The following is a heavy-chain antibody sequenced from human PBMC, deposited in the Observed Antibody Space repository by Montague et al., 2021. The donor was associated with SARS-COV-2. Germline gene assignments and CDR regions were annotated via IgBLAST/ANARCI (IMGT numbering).Heavy chain of an antibody. CDR1: GDSISSSSYY. V-gene: IGHV4-39*02. CDR3: VRDGYTHVDY. D-gene: IGHD5-24*01. CDR2: NYYSGIT. Sequence: SETLSLTCTVSGDSISSSSYYWGWIRQPPGKGLEWIGNNYYSGITYYNPSLKNRVTISVDTSKNQFSLKLSSVTAADTAVYYCVRDGYTHVDYWGQGTLVTVSS. J-gene: IGHJ4*02.